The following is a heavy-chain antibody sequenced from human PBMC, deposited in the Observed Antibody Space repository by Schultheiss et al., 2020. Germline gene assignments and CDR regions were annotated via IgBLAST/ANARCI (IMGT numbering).Heavy chain of an antibody. CDR1: GGSISSYY. Sequence: SATLSLTCTVSGGSISSYYWSWIRQPPGKGLEWIGYIYYTGSTNYNPSLKSRVTISVDTSKNQFSLKLSSVTAADTAVYYCARRGVGAADDYYYGMDVWGQGTTVTVSS. CDR3: ARRGVGAADDYYYGMDV. V-gene: IGHV4-59*08. D-gene: IGHD1-26*01. CDR2: IYYTGST. J-gene: IGHJ6*02.